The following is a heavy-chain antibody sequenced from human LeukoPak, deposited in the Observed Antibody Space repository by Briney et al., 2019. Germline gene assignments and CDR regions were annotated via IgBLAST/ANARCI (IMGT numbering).Heavy chain of an antibody. D-gene: IGHD3-22*01. V-gene: IGHV3-48*02. J-gene: IGHJ3*02. CDR3: ARAAPYYYDSSGYSAFDS. Sequence: GGSLRLSCAAPGFTFRSYSMHWVRQAPGKGLEWVSYISSTSSTIYYADSVKGRFTISRDNAKNSLYLQMNSLRDEDTAGYYCARAAPYYYDSSGYSAFDSWGQGTMVTVSA. CDR1: GFTFRSYS. CDR2: ISSTSSTI.